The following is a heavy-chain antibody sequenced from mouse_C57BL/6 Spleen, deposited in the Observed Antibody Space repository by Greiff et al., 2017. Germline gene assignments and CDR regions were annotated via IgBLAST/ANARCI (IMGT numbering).Heavy chain of an antibody. J-gene: IGHJ2*01. D-gene: IGHD2-1*01. Sequence: EVKLLQSGPELVKPGASVKISCKASGYSFTGYYMHWVKQSPENSLEWIGEINPCTGVTTYNQKFKAKATLTVDKSSSTAYMQLKSLTSEDSAVYCCADYGNYYFDYWGQGATLAASS. CDR1: GYSFTGYY. CDR3: ADYGNYYFDY. CDR2: INPCTGVT. V-gene: IGHV1-42*01.